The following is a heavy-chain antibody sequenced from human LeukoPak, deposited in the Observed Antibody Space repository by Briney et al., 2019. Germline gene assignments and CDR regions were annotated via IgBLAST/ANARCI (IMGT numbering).Heavy chain of an antibody. CDR2: IIPIFGTA. CDR1: GGTFSSYA. Sequence: SLKVSCKASGGTFSSYAISWVRQAPGQGLEGMGGIIPIFGTAKHAPKFQARVTTTTDESTSTAYMELSSLRSEDTAVYCCASLGRAAAGTDWGQGTLVSVSS. J-gene: IGHJ4*02. D-gene: IGHD6-13*01. V-gene: IGHV1-69*05. CDR3: ASLGRAAAGTD.